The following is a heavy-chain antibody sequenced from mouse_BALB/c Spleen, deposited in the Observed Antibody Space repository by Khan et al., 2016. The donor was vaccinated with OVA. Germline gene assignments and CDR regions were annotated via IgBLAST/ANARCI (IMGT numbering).Heavy chain of an antibody. J-gene: IGHJ3*01. D-gene: IGHD2-14*01. Sequence: QVRLQQSGAELVKPGASVKLSCKASGYTFTSYYMYWVKPRPGQGLAWIGEINPSNGGTNFNEKFKIKATLTVDKSSSPADMQLSSLTSEDSAVYYCIRGGYSGFAYWGQGTLVTVSA. CDR1: GYTFTSYY. V-gene: IGHV1S81*02. CDR2: INPSNGGT. CDR3: IRGGYSGFAY.